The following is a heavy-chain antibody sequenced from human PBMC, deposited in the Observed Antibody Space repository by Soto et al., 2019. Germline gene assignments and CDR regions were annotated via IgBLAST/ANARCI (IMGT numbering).Heavy chain of an antibody. CDR2: IWYDGSNK. D-gene: IGHD3-10*01. CDR3: ARDLLVRDKLDY. J-gene: IGHJ4*02. V-gene: IGHV3-33*08. Sequence: PAVSLRLSCAASGFTFSSYSMHWVRQAPGKGLEWVAVIWYDGSNKYYADSVKGRFTISRDNSKNTLYLQMNSLRAEDTAVYYCARDLLVRDKLDYWGQGTLVTVSS. CDR1: GFTFSSYS.